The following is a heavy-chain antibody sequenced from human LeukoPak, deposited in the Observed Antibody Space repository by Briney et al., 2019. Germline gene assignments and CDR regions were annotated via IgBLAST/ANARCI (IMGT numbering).Heavy chain of an antibody. CDR3: ATETNGRHYDY. V-gene: IGHV3-21*06. Sequence: PGGSLRLSCTASGLTFSTSGFNWVRQAPGQGLEWVASIGPTGSDRYHADSIKGRFTISRDNANNFLYLQTNSLSAEDTAVYYCATETNGRHYDYWGQGTLLTVSS. J-gene: IGHJ4*02. CDR1: GLTFSTSG. CDR2: IGPTGSDR. D-gene: IGHD1-14*01.